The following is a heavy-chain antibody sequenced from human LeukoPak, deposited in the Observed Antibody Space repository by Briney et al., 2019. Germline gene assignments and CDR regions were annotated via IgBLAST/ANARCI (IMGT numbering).Heavy chain of an antibody. Sequence: GSLRLSCAASGFTFSDYYMSWVRQPPGKGLEWIGEIYHSGSTNYNPSLKSRVTISVDKSKNQFSLQLNSVTPEDTAVYYCARAGSIPNYYYYYMDVWGKGTTVTISS. CDR3: ARAGSIPNYYYYYMDV. J-gene: IGHJ6*03. V-gene: IGHV4-34*01. CDR1: GFTFSDYY. CDR2: IYHSGST. D-gene: IGHD4-11*01.